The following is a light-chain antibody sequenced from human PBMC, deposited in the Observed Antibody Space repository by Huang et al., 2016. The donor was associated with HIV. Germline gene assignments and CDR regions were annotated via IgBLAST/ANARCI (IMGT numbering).Light chain of an antibody. Sequence: IQLTQFPSSLSASVGDRVSITCRASQDINNNLAWYQQKPGKAPKLLIYATSTLQHGVPSRFSGRGSVTVFILSINNLQPEDFATYYCQQFSDFFFGPGTRVDVK. V-gene: IGKV1-9*01. J-gene: IGKJ3*01. CDR3: QQFSDFF. CDR1: QDINNN. CDR2: ATS.